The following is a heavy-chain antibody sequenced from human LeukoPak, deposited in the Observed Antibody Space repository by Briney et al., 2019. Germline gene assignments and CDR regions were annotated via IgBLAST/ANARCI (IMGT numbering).Heavy chain of an antibody. CDR3: ARRRSSGWPIDY. J-gene: IGHJ4*02. V-gene: IGHV4-59*08. Sequence: SETLSLTCTVSGGSISSYYWSWIRQPPGKGLEWIGYIYYSGSTNYNPSLKSRVTISVDTSKNQFSLKLSSVTAADTAVYYCARRRSSGWPIDYWGRGTLVTVSS. CDR2: IYYSGST. D-gene: IGHD6-19*01. CDR1: GGSISSYY.